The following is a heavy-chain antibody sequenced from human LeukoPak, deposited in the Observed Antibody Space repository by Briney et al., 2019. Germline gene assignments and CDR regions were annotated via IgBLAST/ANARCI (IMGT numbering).Heavy chain of an antibody. Sequence: GSLRLSCAASGFTFSSYAMSWVRQAPGKGLEWVSAISGSGGSTYYADSVKGRFTISRDDSKNTLYLQMNSLRAEDTAVYYCAKSTAMGGFLFDYWGQGTLVTVSS. V-gene: IGHV3-23*01. D-gene: IGHD5-18*01. J-gene: IGHJ4*02. CDR2: ISGSGGST. CDR3: AKSTAMGGFLFDY. CDR1: GFTFSSYA.